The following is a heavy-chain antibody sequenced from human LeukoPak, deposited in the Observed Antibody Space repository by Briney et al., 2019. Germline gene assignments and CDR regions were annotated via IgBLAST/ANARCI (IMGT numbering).Heavy chain of an antibody. CDR3: AAIAAAGTGPPYFDY. Sequence: PSETLSLTCTVSGGSMKSFYWNWIRQPPGKGLEWIGYIYYSGSTNYNPSLKSRVTISVDTSKNQLSLKLSSVTAADTAVYYCAAIAAAGTGPPYFDYWGQGTLVTVSS. CDR2: IYYSGST. D-gene: IGHD6-13*01. CDR1: GGSMKSFY. V-gene: IGHV4-59*01. J-gene: IGHJ4*02.